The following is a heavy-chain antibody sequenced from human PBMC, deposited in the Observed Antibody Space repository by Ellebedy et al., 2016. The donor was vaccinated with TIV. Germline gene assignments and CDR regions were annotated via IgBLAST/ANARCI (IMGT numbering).Heavy chain of an antibody. J-gene: IGHJ2*01. D-gene: IGHD2-15*01. CDR1: GFTFSSYW. CDR2: INQDGSET. Sequence: GGSLRLSCAASGFTFSSYWMSWFRQAPGKGLERVANINQDGSETYYVDSVKGRFAISRDNAKNSLYLQMNSLRDEDTAVYYCARLGVVVAQQRWYFDLWGRGTLVTVSS. V-gene: IGHV3-7*01. CDR3: ARLGVVVAQQRWYFDL.